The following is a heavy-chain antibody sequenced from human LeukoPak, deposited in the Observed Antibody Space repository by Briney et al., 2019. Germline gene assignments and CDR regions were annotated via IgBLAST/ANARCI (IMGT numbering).Heavy chain of an antibody. V-gene: IGHV1-18*01. CDR1: GYTFTSYG. CDR2: ISAYNGNT. D-gene: IGHD2-2*01. J-gene: IGHJ4*02. CDR3: ARGGGGQQLLSRGFDY. Sequence: ASVKVSCKASGYTFTSYGISWVRQAPGQGLEWMGWISAYNGNTNYAQKLQGRVTMTTDTSTSAAYMELRSLRSDDTAVYYCARGGGGQQLLSRGFDYWGQGTLVTVSS.